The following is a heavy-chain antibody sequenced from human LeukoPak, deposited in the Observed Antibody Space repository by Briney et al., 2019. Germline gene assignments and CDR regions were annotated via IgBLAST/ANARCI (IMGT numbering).Heavy chain of an antibody. CDR3: ARGYYYDSSGLRNDAFDI. CDR2: INHSGST. V-gene: IGHV4-34*01. J-gene: IGHJ3*02. D-gene: IGHD3-22*01. CDR1: GGSFSGYY. Sequence: SETLSLTCAVYGGSFSGYYWSWIRQPPGKGLEWIGEINHSGSTNYNPSLKSRVTISVDTSKNQFSLKLSSVTAADMAVYYCARGYYYDSSGLRNDAFDIWGQGTMVTVSS.